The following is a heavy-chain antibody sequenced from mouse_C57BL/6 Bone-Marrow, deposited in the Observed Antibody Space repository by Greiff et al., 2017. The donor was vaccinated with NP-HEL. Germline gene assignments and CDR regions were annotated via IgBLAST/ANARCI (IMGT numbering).Heavy chain of an antibody. Sequence: QVHVKQSGAELARPGASVKLSCKASGYTFTSYGISWVKQRTGQGLEWIGEIYPRSGNTYYNEKFKGKATLTADKSSSTAYMELRSLTSEDSAVYFCAREGDYYGKGYWGQGTTLTVSS. CDR1: GYTFTSYG. V-gene: IGHV1-81*01. D-gene: IGHD1-1*01. J-gene: IGHJ2*01. CDR3: AREGDYYGKGY. CDR2: IYPRSGNT.